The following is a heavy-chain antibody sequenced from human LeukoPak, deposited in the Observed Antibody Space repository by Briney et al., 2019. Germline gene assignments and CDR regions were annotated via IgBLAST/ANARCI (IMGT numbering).Heavy chain of an antibody. J-gene: IGHJ4*02. CDR3: ARYGIGLDY. CDR1: GGSITQTNY. CDR2: IYYSGTT. D-gene: IGHD1-26*01. V-gene: IGHV4-31*11. Sequence: SETLSLTCDVSGGSITQTNYWTWVRQHPGKGLEWIGYIYYSGTTYYNPSLKSRVIISVDTSKNQFSLKLSSVTAADTAVYYCARYGIGLDYWGQGTLVTVSS.